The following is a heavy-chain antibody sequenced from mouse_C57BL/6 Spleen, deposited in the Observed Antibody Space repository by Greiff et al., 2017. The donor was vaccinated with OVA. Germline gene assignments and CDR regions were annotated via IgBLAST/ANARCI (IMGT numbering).Heavy chain of an antibody. CDR2: IDPSDSYT. V-gene: IGHV1-69*01. CDR1: GYTFTSYW. CDR3: ATQLGDYAMDY. D-gene: IGHD3-3*01. Sequence: QVQLKQPGAELVMPGASVKLSCKASGYTFTSYWMHWVKQRPGQGLEWIGEIDPSDSYTNYNQKFKGKSTLTVDKSSSTAYMQLSSLTSEDSAVYYCATQLGDYAMDYWGQGTSVTVSS. J-gene: IGHJ4*01.